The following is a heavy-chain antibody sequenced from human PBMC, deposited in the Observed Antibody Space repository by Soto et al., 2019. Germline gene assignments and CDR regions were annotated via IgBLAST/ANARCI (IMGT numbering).Heavy chain of an antibody. D-gene: IGHD3-3*01. J-gene: IGHJ4*02. CDR2: IYWDDDK. Sequence: QITLNESGPTVVRPTETLTLTCRFSGFSLTTSGVGVGWVRQSPGKAPEWLALIYWDDDKRYSESLKSRLTTTKDTAKNQVVLTVANLDPTDTATYYCAHRVLRTVFGLVTTTAIYFDFWCQGTPVAVSS. V-gene: IGHV2-5*02. CDR3: AHRVLRTVFGLVTTTAIYFDF. CDR1: GFSLTTSGVG.